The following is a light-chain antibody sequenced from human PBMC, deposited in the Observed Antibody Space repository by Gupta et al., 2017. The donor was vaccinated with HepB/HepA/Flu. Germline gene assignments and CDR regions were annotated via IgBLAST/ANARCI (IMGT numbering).Light chain of an antibody. Sequence: QSVLTQPPSVSGAPGQRVTISCTGSSSNIGAGYDVHWYQQLPGTAPKLLIYGNNNRPSGVPDRFSGSKSGTSASLAITGLQAEDEGDYYCQSFGGSLSGVVFGGGTKLTVL. V-gene: IGLV1-40*01. CDR1: SSNIGAGYD. CDR3: QSFGGSLSGVV. CDR2: GNN. J-gene: IGLJ2*01.